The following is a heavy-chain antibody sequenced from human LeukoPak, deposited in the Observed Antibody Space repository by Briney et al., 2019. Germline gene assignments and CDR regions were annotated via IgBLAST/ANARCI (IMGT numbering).Heavy chain of an antibody. CDR1: GFTFSSYV. V-gene: IGHV3-48*03. D-gene: IGHD6-19*01. CDR2: ISSSGSTI. CDR3: ARGPHPYSSGWYHFDY. J-gene: IGHJ4*02. Sequence: PGGSLRLSCAASGFTFSSYVMNWVRQAPGKGLEWVSYISSSGSTIYYADSVKGRFTISRDNARNSLYLQMNSLRGEDTAVYYCARGPHPYSSGWYHFDYWGQGTLVTVSS.